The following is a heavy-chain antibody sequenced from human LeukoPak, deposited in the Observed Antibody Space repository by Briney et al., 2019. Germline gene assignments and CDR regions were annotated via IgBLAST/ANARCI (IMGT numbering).Heavy chain of an antibody. J-gene: IGHJ3*02. V-gene: IGHV3-30-3*01. CDR3: ARGYSSTWPDAFDI. CDR1: GFTFSNYA. Sequence: AGGSLRLSCVASGFTFSNYAMHWVRQAPGKGLEWMAVISYDGTKKYYADSVKGRFTISRDYSKKTLYLQMNSLRGEDTALYYCARGYSSTWPDAFDIWGQGTMVTVSS. CDR2: ISYDGTKK. D-gene: IGHD6-13*01.